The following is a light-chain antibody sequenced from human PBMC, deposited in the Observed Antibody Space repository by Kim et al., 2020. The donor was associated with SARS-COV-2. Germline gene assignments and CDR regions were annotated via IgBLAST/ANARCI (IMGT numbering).Light chain of an antibody. CDR2: AAS. J-gene: IGKJ1*01. Sequence: ASVGDRVTITCRASHGISSSLAWYQQNPGKAPKLLIYAASALQSGVPSRFSGSGSGTDFTLTISSLQPEDVATYYCQKYDSAPWTFGQGTMVDIK. V-gene: IGKV1-27*01. CDR1: HGISSS. CDR3: QKYDSAPWT.